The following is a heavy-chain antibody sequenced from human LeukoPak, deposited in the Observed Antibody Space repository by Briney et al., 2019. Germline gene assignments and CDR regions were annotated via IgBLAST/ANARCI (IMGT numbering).Heavy chain of an antibody. J-gene: IGHJ4*02. Sequence: SVKVSCKASGGAFSSYAISWVRQAPGQGLEWMGRIIPIFGTANYAQKFHGRVTITTDESTSTAYMELSSLRSEDTAVYYCARARLAGSLGNFDYWGQGTLVTVSS. CDR1: GGAFSSYA. D-gene: IGHD7-27*01. V-gene: IGHV1-69*05. CDR2: IIPIFGTA. CDR3: ARARLAGSLGNFDY.